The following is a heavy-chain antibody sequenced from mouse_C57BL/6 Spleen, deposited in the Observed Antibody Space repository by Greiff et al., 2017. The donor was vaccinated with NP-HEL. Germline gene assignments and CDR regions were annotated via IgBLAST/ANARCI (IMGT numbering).Heavy chain of an antibody. V-gene: IGHV1-52*01. CDR3: ARSSTTVVATQYFDV. D-gene: IGHD1-1*01. J-gene: IGHJ1*03. CDR1: GYTFTSYW. CDR2: IDPSDSET. Sequence: VQLQQPGAELVRPGSSVKLSCKASGYTFTSYWMHWVKQRPIQGLEWIGNIDPSDSETHYNQKFKDKATLTVDKSSSTAYMQLSSLTSEDSAVYYCARSSTTVVATQYFDVWGTGTTVTVSS.